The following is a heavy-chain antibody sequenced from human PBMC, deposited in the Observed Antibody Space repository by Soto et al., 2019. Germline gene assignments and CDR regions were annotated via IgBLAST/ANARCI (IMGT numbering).Heavy chain of an antibody. CDR1: GYTFTGYY. D-gene: IGHD1-26*01. Sequence: QVQLVQSGAEVKKPGASVKVSCKASGYTFTGYYMHWVRQAPGQGLEWMGWINPNSGGTSYAQKFQGWVTMTRNTSISTAYMELSRLRSDDTAVYYCARSPPGAWYFDYWGQGTLVTVSS. CDR2: INPNSGGT. J-gene: IGHJ4*02. CDR3: ARSPPGAWYFDY. V-gene: IGHV1-2*04.